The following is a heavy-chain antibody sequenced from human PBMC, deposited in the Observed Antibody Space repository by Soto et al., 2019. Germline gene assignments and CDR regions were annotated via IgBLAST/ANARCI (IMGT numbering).Heavy chain of an antibody. D-gene: IGHD2-15*01. CDR1: GGSISSSSYY. CDR3: VRRQNTGSRYDGLDV. J-gene: IGHJ6*02. V-gene: IGHV4-39*01. CDR2: IYYSGST. Sequence: SETLSLTCTVSGGSISSSSYYWGWIRQPPGKGLEWIGSIYYSGSTYYNPSLKSRVTISVDTSKNQFSLKLSSVTPEDTAVYYCVRRQNTGSRYDGLDVWGPGTTVTVS.